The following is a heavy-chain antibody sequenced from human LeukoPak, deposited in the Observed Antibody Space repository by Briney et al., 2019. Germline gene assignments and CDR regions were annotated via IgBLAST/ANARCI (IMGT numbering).Heavy chain of an antibody. CDR2: LNHSGST. Sequence: ETLSLTCAVYGGSFSGYYWSWIRQPPGKGLEWIGELNHSGSTNYNPSLKSRVTISVDTSKNQFSLKLSSVTAADTAVYYWARGPRNYYGSGSYYTVGWFDPWGQGTLVTVSS. CDR3: ARGPRNYYGSGSYYTVGWFDP. J-gene: IGHJ5*02. V-gene: IGHV4-34*01. CDR1: GGSFSGYY. D-gene: IGHD3-10*01.